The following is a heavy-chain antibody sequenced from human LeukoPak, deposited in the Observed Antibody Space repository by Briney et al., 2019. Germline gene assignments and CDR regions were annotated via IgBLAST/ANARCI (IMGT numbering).Heavy chain of an antibody. J-gene: IGHJ4*02. Sequence: GGSLRLSCAAPGFTFSSYWMHWVRQAPGKGVVWVSRINSDGSSTSYADSVKGRFTISRDNAKNTLYLQMNSLRAEDTAVYYCASASFGVVIPDYWGQGTVVTVSS. CDR1: GFTFSSYW. V-gene: IGHV3-74*01. CDR2: INSDGSST. D-gene: IGHD3-3*01. CDR3: ASASFGVVIPDY.